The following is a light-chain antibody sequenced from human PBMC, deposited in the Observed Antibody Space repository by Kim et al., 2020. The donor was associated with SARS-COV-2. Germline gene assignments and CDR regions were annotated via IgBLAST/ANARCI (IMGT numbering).Light chain of an antibody. J-gene: IGKJ2*01. Sequence: DIVMTQSPDSLAVSLGERATINCKSSQSVLSSSNNKNYLTWYQQKPGQPPKLLIYWASTRESRVPDRFSGSGSGTDFTLTISSLQAEDVAVYYCQQYYTTPPYTFGQGTKLEI. CDR1: QSVLSSSNNKNY. CDR3: QQYYTTPPYT. CDR2: WAS. V-gene: IGKV4-1*01.